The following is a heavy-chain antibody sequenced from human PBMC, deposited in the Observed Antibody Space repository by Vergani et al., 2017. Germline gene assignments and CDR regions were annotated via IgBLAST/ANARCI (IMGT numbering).Heavy chain of an antibody. CDR3: ARGLGYSSGWYNWFDP. D-gene: IGHD6-19*01. Sequence: EVQLVESGGGLVQPGGSLRLSCAASGFTFSSYSMNWVRQAPGKGLEWVSYISSSSSTIYYADSVKGRFTISRDNAKNSLYLQMNSLRAEDTAVYYCARGLGYSSGWYNWFDPWGQGTLVTVSS. CDR1: GFTFSSYS. J-gene: IGHJ5*02. V-gene: IGHV3-48*01. CDR2: ISSSSSTI.